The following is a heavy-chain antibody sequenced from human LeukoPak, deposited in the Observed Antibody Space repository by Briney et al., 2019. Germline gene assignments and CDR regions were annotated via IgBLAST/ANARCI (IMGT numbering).Heavy chain of an antibody. CDR2: INSDGINT. V-gene: IGHV3-74*01. CDR1: GFPFHSYW. CDR3: AEPGITMIGGV. Sequence: GGSLRLSCAASGFPFHSYWMHWVRQAPGKGLVWVSRINSDGINTSYADSVKGRFTISRDNAKNTLNLQMNSLRAEDTAVYYCAEPGITMIGGVWGKGTTVTISS. J-gene: IGHJ6*04. D-gene: IGHD3-10*02.